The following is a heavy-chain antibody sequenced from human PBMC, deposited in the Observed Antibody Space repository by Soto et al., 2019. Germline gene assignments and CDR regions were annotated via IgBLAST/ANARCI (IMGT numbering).Heavy chain of an antibody. V-gene: IGHV1-46*01. CDR3: AREPLRGLPVPDDY. Sequence: QVQLVQSGAEGKKPGASVKISCKASGYNFTTYYMHWVRQAPGQGFEWMGIINPNGGSTTYAQKFQGIVTMTRDTSTSTVYVDLSSLISEDTAVYFCAREPLRGLPVPDDYWGQGTLVPVSS. CDR2: INPNGGST. CDR1: GYNFTTYY. J-gene: IGHJ4*02.